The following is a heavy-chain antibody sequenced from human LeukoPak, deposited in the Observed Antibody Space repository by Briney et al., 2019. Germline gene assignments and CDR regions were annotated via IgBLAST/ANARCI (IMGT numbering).Heavy chain of an antibody. CDR1: GGTFSSFA. CDR2: IIPVLDIT. J-gene: IGHJ4*02. V-gene: IGHV1-69*04. CDR3: AKGGPAAPFDH. D-gene: IGHD6-13*01. Sequence: SVKVSCKASGGTFSSFAINWVRQAPGQGLEWMGRIIPVLDITHYAQKFQGRVTITPDKSKATAYMDLGPLIYDDKALYSCAKGGPAAPFDHWGQGTLVSVSS.